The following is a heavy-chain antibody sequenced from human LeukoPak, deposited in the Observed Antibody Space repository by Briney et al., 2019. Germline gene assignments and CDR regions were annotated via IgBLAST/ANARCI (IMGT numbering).Heavy chain of an antibody. D-gene: IGHD6-19*01. CDR2: ISVTDGT. CDR3: ARIRRDGSDWYADDS. CDR1: GGSINSYY. Sequence: SETLSLTCTVSGGSINSYYWSWIRQPAGQGLGWIGRISVTDGTSYDPSLKSRVTMSIDTSKNQFSLKLNSVTAADTAVYYCARIRRDGSDWYADDSWGQGILVTVSS. J-gene: IGHJ4*02. V-gene: IGHV4-4*07.